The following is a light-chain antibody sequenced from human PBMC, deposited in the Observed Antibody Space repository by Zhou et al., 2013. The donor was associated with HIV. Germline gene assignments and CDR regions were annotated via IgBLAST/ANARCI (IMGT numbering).Light chain of an antibody. CDR3: QQYNNYSWT. CDR2: KAS. CDR1: QTISAW. V-gene: IGKV1-5*03. Sequence: DIQMTQSPSTLSASVGDRVTITCRASQTISAWLAWYQQKPGKAPKLLIYKASILESGVPSTFSGSGSGTEFTLTISSLQPDDFATYYCQQYNNYSWTFGQGTKVEIK. J-gene: IGKJ1*01.